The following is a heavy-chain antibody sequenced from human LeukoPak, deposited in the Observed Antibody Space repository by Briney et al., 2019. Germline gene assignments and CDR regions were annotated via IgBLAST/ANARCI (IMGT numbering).Heavy chain of an antibody. J-gene: IGHJ6*04. CDR3: AELGITMIGGV. CDR1: GLTVSTNY. CDR2: IDSGGTT. V-gene: IGHV3-66*01. Sequence: PGGSLRLSCAASGLTVSTNYMTWVRQAPGKGLEWVSLIDSGGTTYYADSVKGRFTISRDNSKNTLYLQMNSLRAEDTAVYYCAELGITMIGGVWGKGTTVTISS. D-gene: IGHD3-10*02.